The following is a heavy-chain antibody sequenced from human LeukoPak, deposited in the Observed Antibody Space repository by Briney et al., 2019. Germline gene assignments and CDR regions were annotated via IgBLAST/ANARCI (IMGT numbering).Heavy chain of an antibody. D-gene: IGHD5-18*01. CDR2: IYYSGST. CDR1: GGSISSYY. Sequence: SETLSLTCTVSGGSISSYYWSWIRQPPGKGLEWIGYIYYSGSTYYNPSLKSRVTISVDTSKSQFSLKLSSVTAADTAVYYCARDRGGQLWNWGQGTLVTVSS. CDR3: ARDRGGQLWN. V-gene: IGHV4-59*06. J-gene: IGHJ4*02.